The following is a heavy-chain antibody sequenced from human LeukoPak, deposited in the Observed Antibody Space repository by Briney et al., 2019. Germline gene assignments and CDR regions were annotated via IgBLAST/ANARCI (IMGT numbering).Heavy chain of an antibody. V-gene: IGHV1-18*01. Sequence: GASVKVSCKASGYTFTSYGITWVRQAPGQGLEWMGWISAYNGNTNYAQKLQGRVTMTTDTSTSTAYMELRSLRSDDTAVYYCARVQHRSSRTLALGYSGQGTLVTVSS. D-gene: IGHD6-13*01. J-gene: IGHJ4*02. CDR3: ARVQHRSSRTLALGY. CDR2: ISAYNGNT. CDR1: GYTFTSYG.